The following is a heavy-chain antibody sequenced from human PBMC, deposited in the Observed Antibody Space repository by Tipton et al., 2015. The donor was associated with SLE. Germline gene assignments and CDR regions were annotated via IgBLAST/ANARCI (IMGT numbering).Heavy chain of an antibody. Sequence: TLSLTCTVSGGSISSSSYYWSWIRQPPGKGLEWIGEINHSGSTNYNPSLKSRVTISVDTSKNQFSLKLSSVTAADTAVYYCARGPPYYDYVWGSYRYNWFDPWGQGTLVTVSS. D-gene: IGHD3-16*02. CDR3: ARGPPYYDYVWGSYRYNWFDP. CDR2: INHSGST. J-gene: IGHJ5*02. V-gene: IGHV4-39*07. CDR1: GGSISSSSYY.